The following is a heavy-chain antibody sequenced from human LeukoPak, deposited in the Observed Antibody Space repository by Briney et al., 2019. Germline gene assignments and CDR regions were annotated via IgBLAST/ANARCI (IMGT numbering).Heavy chain of an antibody. J-gene: IGHJ3*02. CDR3: ARMTSGAFDM. Sequence: SETLSRTCAVYSGSFNGYYWSWIRQPPGKGLEWIGEINHSGSTNYNPSLKSRVTMSVDTSKNQFSLKLSSVTAADPAVYYCARMTSGAFDMWGQGTMVTVSS. V-gene: IGHV4-34*01. CDR1: SGSFNGYY. CDR2: INHSGST.